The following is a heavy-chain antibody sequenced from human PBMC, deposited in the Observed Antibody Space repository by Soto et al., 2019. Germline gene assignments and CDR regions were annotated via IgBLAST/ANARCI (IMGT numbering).Heavy chain of an antibody. Sequence: EVQLVESGGGLVKPGGSLRLSCAASGFTFSNAWMSWVRQAPGKGLEWVGRIKSKTDGGTTDYAAPVKGRFNISRDDSKNTVYLQMNSLKTEDTAVYYCATDVRYGSGYYYYDHMDVWGKGTTVTVSS. CDR2: IKSKTDGGTT. CDR3: ATDVRYGSGYYYYDHMDV. V-gene: IGHV3-15*01. CDR1: GFTFSNAW. D-gene: IGHD3-10*01. J-gene: IGHJ6*03.